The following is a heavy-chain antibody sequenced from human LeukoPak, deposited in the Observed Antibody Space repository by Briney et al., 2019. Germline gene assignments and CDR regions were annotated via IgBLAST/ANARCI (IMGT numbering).Heavy chain of an antibody. V-gene: IGHV1-69*05. CDR3: ARDLRGSYTFDY. Sequence: GASVKVSCKASGGTFSSYAISWVRQAPGQGLEWMGGIIPIFGTANYAQKFQGRVTITTDESTSTAYMELSSLRSEDTAVYYCARDLRGSYTFDYWGQGTLVTVSS. D-gene: IGHD1-26*01. CDR2: IIPIFGTA. CDR1: GGTFSSYA. J-gene: IGHJ4*02.